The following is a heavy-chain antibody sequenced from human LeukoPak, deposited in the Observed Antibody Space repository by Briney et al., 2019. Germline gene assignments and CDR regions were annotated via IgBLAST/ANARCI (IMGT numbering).Heavy chain of an antibody. V-gene: IGHV6-1*01. CDR3: AESKQPKTFNI. CDR1: GDSVSSNSVT. D-gene: IGHD6-13*01. J-gene: IGHJ3*02. Sequence: SQTLSLTCAISGDSVSSNSVTWNWIRQSPSRGLEWLGRTHFRSKWSNDYAVSVKSRITINPDTSKNQFSLQLNSVTPEDTAVYYCAESKQPKTFNIWGQGTMVTVSS. CDR2: THFRSKWSN.